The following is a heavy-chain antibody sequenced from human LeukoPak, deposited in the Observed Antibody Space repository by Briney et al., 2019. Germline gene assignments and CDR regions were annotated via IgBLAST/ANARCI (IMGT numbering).Heavy chain of an antibody. CDR3: ALVPPGGWFDP. D-gene: IGHD2-8*02. CDR2: ISKNGKTI. Sequence: GGSLRLSCAASGFTFSDYYMSWIRQAPGKGLEWLSYISKNGKTICYADSVKGRFTISRDNAKKSVYLQMNSLRAEDTAVYYCALVPPGGWFDPWGQGTLVTVSS. CDR1: GFTFSDYY. J-gene: IGHJ5*02. V-gene: IGHV3-11*01.